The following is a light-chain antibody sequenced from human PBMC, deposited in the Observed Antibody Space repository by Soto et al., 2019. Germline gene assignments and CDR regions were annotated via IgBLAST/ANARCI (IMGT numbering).Light chain of an antibody. Sequence: IQMTQSPSSLSASVGDRVTITCQASQDISSYLAWYQQKPGKAPKLLIYAASNLQSGVPSRFSGSGSGTDFTLTISCLQSEDFATYYCQQYYSYPFTFGGGTKVDIK. J-gene: IGKJ4*01. CDR1: QDISSY. CDR3: QQYYSYPFT. V-gene: IGKV1-8*01. CDR2: AAS.